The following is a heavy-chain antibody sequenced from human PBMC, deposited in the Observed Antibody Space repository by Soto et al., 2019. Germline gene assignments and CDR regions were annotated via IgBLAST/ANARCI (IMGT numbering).Heavy chain of an antibody. CDR1: GESISSSSYY. CDR2: IYYSGRS. D-gene: IGHD2-21*02. CDR3: ARQRTTVVTHTYIDH. V-gene: IGHV4-39*01. J-gene: IGHJ4*02. Sequence: SETLSLTCIVSGESISSSSYYWGWIRQPPGKGLEWIGSIYYSGRSYYNPSFKSRVTISIDTSKNQFSLKLSSVTATDTAVYYYARQRTTVVTHTYIDHWGQRALGTLSS.